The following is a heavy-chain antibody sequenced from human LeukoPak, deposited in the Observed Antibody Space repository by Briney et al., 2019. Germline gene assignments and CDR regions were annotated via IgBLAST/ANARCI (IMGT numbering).Heavy chain of an antibody. CDR2: ISSSGSTI. J-gene: IGHJ4*02. V-gene: IGHV3-48*03. CDR3: ARLRGSRVDY. CDR1: GFTFSSYE. Sequence: GGPLRLSCAASGFTFSSYEMNWVRQAPGKGREWVSYISSSGSTIYYADSVEGRFTISRDNAKNSLYLQVSSLRVEDTAVYYCARLRGSRVDYWGQGTLVTVSS. D-gene: IGHD1-26*01.